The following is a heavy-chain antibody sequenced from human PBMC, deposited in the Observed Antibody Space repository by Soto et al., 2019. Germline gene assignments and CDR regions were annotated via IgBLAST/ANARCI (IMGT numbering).Heavy chain of an antibody. Sequence: QLQLQESGSGLVKPSQTLSLTCAVSGGSISSGGYSWSWIRQPPGKGLEWIGYIYHSGRTYYNPSLKSRVTISVDRSTNQFSLKLSSVTAADTAVYYCARAGGLGAVAVDYWGQGTLVTVSS. CDR3: ARAGGLGAVAVDY. D-gene: IGHD6-19*01. J-gene: IGHJ4*02. CDR1: GGSISSGGYS. CDR2: IYHSGRT. V-gene: IGHV4-30-2*01.